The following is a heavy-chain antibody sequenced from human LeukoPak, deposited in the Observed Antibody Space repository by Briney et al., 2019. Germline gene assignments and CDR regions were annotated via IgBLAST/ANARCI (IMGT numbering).Heavy chain of an antibody. CDR3: ARTYCGGDCYAKTFDY. D-gene: IGHD2-21*02. Sequence: ASVKVSCKASGYTFTSYYMHWVRQAPGQGLEWMGIINPSGGSTSYAQKFQGRVTMTRDMSTSTVYMELSSLRSEDTAVYYCARTYCGGDCYAKTFDYWGQGTLVTVSS. CDR2: INPSGGST. J-gene: IGHJ4*02. CDR1: GYTFTSYY. V-gene: IGHV1-46*01.